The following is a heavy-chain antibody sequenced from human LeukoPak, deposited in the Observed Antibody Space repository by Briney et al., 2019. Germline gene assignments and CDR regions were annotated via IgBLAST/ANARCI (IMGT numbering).Heavy chain of an antibody. CDR3: TREQTGYSGSYSDN. Sequence: PGGSLRLSCAASGFTFSSYAMGWVRQAPGKGLEWVSAISGSGGNTYYADSVKGRFAISRDNSKNTLYLQMNSLRAEDTALYYCTREQTGYSGSYSDNWGQGTLVTVSS. J-gene: IGHJ4*03. D-gene: IGHD1-26*01. CDR2: ISGSGGNT. CDR1: GFTFSSYA. V-gene: IGHV3-23*01.